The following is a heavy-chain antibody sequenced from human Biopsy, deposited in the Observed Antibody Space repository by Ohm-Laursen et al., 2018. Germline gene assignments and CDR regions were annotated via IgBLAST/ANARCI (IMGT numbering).Heavy chain of an antibody. Sequence: SLRLSCAASGFSVSSYDMNWVRQAPGKGLEWVSYISDTSSPIYDADSVRGRFTVARDNAKNSLSLQLNSLRFEDTAVDYFARGSSRRAREGGMDVWGQGTTVTVSS. CDR2: ISDTSSPI. J-gene: IGHJ6*02. D-gene: IGHD6-6*01. CDR3: ARGSSRRAREGGMDV. CDR1: GFSVSSYD. V-gene: IGHV3-48*04.